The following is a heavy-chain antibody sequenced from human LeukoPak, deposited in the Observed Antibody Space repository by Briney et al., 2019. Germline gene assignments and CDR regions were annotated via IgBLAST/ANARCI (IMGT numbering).Heavy chain of an antibody. Sequence: GGSLRLSCAASGFTFDDYAMHWVRQAPGKGLEWVPGISWNSGSIGYADSVKGRFTISRDNAKNSLYLQMNSLRAEDTALYYCAKGVRYSYGLGRFDYWGQGTLVTVSS. D-gene: IGHD5-18*01. V-gene: IGHV3-9*01. CDR3: AKGVRYSYGLGRFDY. J-gene: IGHJ4*02. CDR2: ISWNSGSI. CDR1: GFTFDDYA.